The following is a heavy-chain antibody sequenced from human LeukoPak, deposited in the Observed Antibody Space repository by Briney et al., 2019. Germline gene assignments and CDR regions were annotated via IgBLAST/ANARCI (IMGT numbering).Heavy chain of an antibody. J-gene: IGHJ3*01. V-gene: IGHV1-8*03. D-gene: IGHD3/OR15-3a*01. CDR3: ARRGLVAGIYDLVYGFDL. CDR2: VNPDTGNT. Sequence: VASVKVSCKASGYTFTSYGISWVRQAPGQGHEWMGCVNPDTGNTGFAQKFQGRVTITQNSSVTTVYMELSSLTSEDTAVYYCARRGLVAGIYDLVYGFDLWGQGTMVTVSS. CDR1: GYTFTSYG.